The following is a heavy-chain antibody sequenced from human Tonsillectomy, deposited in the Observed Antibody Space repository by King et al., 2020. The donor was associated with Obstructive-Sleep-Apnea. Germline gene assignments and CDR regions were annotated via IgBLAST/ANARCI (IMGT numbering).Heavy chain of an antibody. CDR2: ISSNGGST. V-gene: IGHV3-64D*06. Sequence: QLAQSGGGLVQPGGSLRLSCSASGFTFSSYAMHWVRQAPGKGLEYVSAISSNGGSTYYADSVKGRFTISRDNSKNTLYLQMSSLRAEDTAVYYCVIMPTVTTLPTHYYGMDVWGQGTTVTVSS. J-gene: IGHJ6*02. CDR3: VIMPTVTTLPTHYYGMDV. D-gene: IGHD4-11*01. CDR1: GFTFSSYA.